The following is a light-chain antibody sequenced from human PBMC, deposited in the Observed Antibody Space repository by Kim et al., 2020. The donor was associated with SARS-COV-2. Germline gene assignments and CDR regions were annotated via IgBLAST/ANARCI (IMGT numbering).Light chain of an antibody. CDR1: QGISSY. CDR3: QQYYSYPWT. Sequence: AIRITQSPSSLSASTGDRVTITCRASQGISSYLAWYQQKPGKAPKLLIYAASTLQSGVPSRFSGSGSGTDFTLTISCLQSEDFATYYCQQYYSYPWTFGQATKVDIK. J-gene: IGKJ1*01. V-gene: IGKV1-8*01. CDR2: AAS.